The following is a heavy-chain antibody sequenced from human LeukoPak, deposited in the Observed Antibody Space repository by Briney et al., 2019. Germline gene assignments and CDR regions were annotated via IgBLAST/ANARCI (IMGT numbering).Heavy chain of an antibody. D-gene: IGHD3-22*01. CDR1: GFTFSSYA. CDR2: LSYDGSNK. Sequence: GGSLRLSCAASGFTFSSYAMHWVRQGPGKGLEWVAVLSYDGSNKYYADSVKGRFTISRDNSKNTLYLQMNSLRAEDTAVYYCARGAITMIVDYWGQGTLVTVSS. CDR3: ARGAITMIVDY. J-gene: IGHJ4*02. V-gene: IGHV3-30-3*01.